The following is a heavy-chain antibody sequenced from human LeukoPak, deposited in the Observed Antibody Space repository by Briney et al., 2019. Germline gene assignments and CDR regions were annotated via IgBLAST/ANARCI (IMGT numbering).Heavy chain of an antibody. CDR3: ARDEYNWNVDAFDI. J-gene: IGHJ3*02. CDR2: IKEDGSEK. Sequence: GGSLRLSCAASGFTFDDYGMSWVRQAPGKGLEWVANIKEDGSEKYYVDSAKGRFTISRDNAKNSLYLQMNSLRAEDTAVYYCARDEYNWNVDAFDIWGQGTVVTVSS. D-gene: IGHD1-20*01. V-gene: IGHV3-7*01. CDR1: GFTFDDYG.